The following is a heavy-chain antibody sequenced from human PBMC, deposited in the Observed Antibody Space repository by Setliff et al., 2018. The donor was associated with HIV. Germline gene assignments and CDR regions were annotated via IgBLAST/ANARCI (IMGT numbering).Heavy chain of an antibody. V-gene: IGHV4-39*01. CDR2: IYYSGST. J-gene: IGHJ5*02. CDR3: ASRVYYYDSSGYLREEGFDP. D-gene: IGHD3-22*01. CDR1: GGSISNSRYY. Sequence: KPSETLSLTCTVSGGSISNSRYYWSWIRQPPGKGLEWIGGIYYSGSTYYNPSLKSRVTISVDTSKNQFSLKLNSVTAADTAVYYCASRVYYYDSSGYLREEGFDPWGQGTLVTVSS.